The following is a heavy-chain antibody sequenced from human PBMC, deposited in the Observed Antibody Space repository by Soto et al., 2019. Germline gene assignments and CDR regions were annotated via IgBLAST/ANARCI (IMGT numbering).Heavy chain of an antibody. CDR3: AKDPGILEDAFDI. Sequence: GGSLRLSCAASGFTFSSYAMSWVRQAPGKGLERVSAISGSGGSTYYADSVKGRFTISRDNSKNTLYLQMNSLRAEDTAVYYCAKDPGILEDAFDISGQGTMVTVSS. CDR1: GFTFSSYA. J-gene: IGHJ3*02. D-gene: IGHD1-1*01. V-gene: IGHV3-23*01. CDR2: ISGSGGST.